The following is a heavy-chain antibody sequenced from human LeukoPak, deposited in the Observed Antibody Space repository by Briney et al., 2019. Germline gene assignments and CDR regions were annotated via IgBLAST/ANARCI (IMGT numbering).Heavy chain of an antibody. J-gene: IGHJ4*02. CDR3: ARKNYDYVWGSYRYAGDRNDY. V-gene: IGHV3-21*01. D-gene: IGHD3-16*02. Sequence: PGGSPRLSCAASGFTFSSYSMNWVRQAPGKGLEWVSSISSSSSYIYYADSVKGRFTNSRDNAKNSLYLQMNSLRAEDTAVYYCARKNYDYVWGSYRYAGDRNDYWGQGTLVTVSS. CDR2: ISSSSSYI. CDR1: GFTFSSYS.